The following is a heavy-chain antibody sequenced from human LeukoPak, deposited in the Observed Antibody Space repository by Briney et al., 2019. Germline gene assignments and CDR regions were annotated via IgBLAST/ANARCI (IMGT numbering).Heavy chain of an antibody. Sequence: GGSLRLSSTASVFTFGSYAMSWVRQAPGKGLEWVAAISYTGGSTYYADSVEGRFTISRDNSKNTLDLQMSSLRAADTAVYYCAKDRQTTGWHILDHWGQGTLVTVSS. CDR3: AKDRQTTGWHILDH. CDR2: ISYTGGST. D-gene: IGHD6-19*01. J-gene: IGHJ4*02. CDR1: VFTFGSYA. V-gene: IGHV3-23*01.